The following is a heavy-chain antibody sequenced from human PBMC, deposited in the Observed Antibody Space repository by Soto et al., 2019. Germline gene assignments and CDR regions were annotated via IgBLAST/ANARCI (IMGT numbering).Heavy chain of an antibody. CDR2: PYYRSKWYY. CDR1: GDSVSSNSAG. CDR3: ARGEQYSGRIFDY. J-gene: IGHJ4*01. Sequence: SQTLSLTCAITGDSVSSNSAGWSWVRQSPSRGLEWLGRPYYRSKWYYEYAVSVRGRITINPDTSKNQYSLQLNSVTPEDTAVYFCARGEQYSGRIFDYWGQGTLVTVSS. D-gene: IGHD1-26*01. V-gene: IGHV6-1*01.